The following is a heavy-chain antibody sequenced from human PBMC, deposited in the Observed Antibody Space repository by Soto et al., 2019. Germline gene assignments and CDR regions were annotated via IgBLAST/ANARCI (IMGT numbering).Heavy chain of an antibody. V-gene: IGHV3-33*01. Sequence: QVQLVESGGGVVQPGRSLRLSCAASGFMFSNHGMHWVRHAPGKGLEWVAVIWSDGNNRYYADPVKGRFTISRDNSKNTVYLQMNSLRAEDTAVYYCVRGDNWNDEASDYWGQGTLVTVSS. CDR2: IWSDGNNR. D-gene: IGHD1-1*01. CDR1: GFMFSNHG. CDR3: VRGDNWNDEASDY. J-gene: IGHJ4*02.